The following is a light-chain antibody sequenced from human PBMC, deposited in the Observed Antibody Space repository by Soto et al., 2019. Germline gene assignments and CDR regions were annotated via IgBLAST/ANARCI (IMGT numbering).Light chain of an antibody. J-gene: IGKJ5*01. Sequence: DIQMTQSPSTLSASVGDRVTITCRASQSISSGLAWYQQKPGKAPNLLIYKASSLESGVPSRFSGSGSGTEVTLTISSLQPDDFATYYCQQYNSYPITFGQGTRLEIK. CDR1: QSISSG. CDR3: QQYNSYPIT. V-gene: IGKV1-5*03. CDR2: KAS.